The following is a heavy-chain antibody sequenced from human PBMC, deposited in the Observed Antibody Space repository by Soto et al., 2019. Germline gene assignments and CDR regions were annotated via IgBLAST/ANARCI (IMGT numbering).Heavy chain of an antibody. J-gene: IGHJ4*01. Sequence: PGGALRLSCAGSGFAPNATPFSWVRQPPGKGLEWVTTISGTASRTYYVDSVKGRFFISRDNSKNTVTLQMNNLTLDDTAVYYCATSFQYFDNWGQGTLVTVSS. CDR1: GFAPNATP. CDR2: ISGTASRT. V-gene: IGHV3-23*01. CDR3: ATSFQYFDN.